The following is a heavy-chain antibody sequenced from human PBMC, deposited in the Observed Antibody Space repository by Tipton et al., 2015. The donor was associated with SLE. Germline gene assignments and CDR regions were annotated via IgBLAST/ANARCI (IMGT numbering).Heavy chain of an antibody. D-gene: IGHD3-10*01. CDR2: ISSSSSFI. CDR1: GFTFSSYS. J-gene: IGHJ4*02. V-gene: IGHV3-21*03. CDR3: ARSGRRESPPDY. Sequence: GSLRLSCAASGFTFSSYSMNWVRQAPGKGLEWVSSISSSSSFIYYADSVKGRFTISRDNAKNSLYLQMNSLRAEDTAVYYCARSGRRESPPDYWGQGTLVTVSS.